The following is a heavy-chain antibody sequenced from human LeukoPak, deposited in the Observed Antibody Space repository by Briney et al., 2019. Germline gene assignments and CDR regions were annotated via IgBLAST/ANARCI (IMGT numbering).Heavy chain of an antibody. Sequence: SETLSLICTVSGASLSSLYWSWIRQPPGGGLEWIGPVYHSGSTSYNPSLESRVSISIDTSKNQFSLKLSSVTAADTAIYYCSTNMLRGLHFDYWGQGTLVAVSS. CDR1: GASLSSLY. V-gene: IGHV4-59*11. D-gene: IGHD3-10*01. CDR3: STNMLRGLHFDY. J-gene: IGHJ4*02. CDR2: VYHSGST.